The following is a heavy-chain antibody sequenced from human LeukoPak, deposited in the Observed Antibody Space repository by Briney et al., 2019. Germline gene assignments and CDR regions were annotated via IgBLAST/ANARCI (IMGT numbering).Heavy chain of an antibody. CDR3: ARGFIAARPYDYMDV. V-gene: IGHV3-30*04. CDR2: ISYDGSNK. D-gene: IGHD6-6*01. J-gene: IGHJ6*03. CDR1: GFTFSSYA. Sequence: GGSLRLSCAASGFTFSSYAMHWVRQAPGKGLEWVAVISYDGSNKYYADSVKGRFTISRDNSKNTLYLQMNSLRAEDTAVYYCARGFIAARPYDYMDVWGKGTTVTVSS.